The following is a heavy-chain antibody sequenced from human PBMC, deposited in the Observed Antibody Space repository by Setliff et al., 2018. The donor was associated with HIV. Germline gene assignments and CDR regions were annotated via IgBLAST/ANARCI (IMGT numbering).Heavy chain of an antibody. CDR1: GGSISSYY. CDR3: ARDVMEWFGNYFDN. V-gene: IGHV4-59*12. CDR2: IYYSGST. J-gene: IGHJ4*02. D-gene: IGHD3-3*01. Sequence: SETLSLTCTVSGGSISSYYWSWIRQPPGKGLEWIGYIYYSGSTSYSPSLKSRVTISVDTSKNQLSLKLSSVTAADTAVYYCARDVMEWFGNYFDNWGQGALVTASS.